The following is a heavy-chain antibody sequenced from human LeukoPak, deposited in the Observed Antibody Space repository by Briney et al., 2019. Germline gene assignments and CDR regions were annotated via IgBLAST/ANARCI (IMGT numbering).Heavy chain of an antibody. CDR3: ARDYSSGWFGKGAY. V-gene: IGHV3-21*01. CDR2: IDGDGTLK. J-gene: IGHJ4*02. D-gene: IGHD6-19*01. Sequence: GGSLRLSCSGSGFTFRSYTMPWVRQAPGKGLEWVSSIDGDGTLKYYADSLKGRFTISRDNANNSVYLQMKSLTADDSGLYFCARDYSSGWFGKGAYWGQGTRVLVSS. CDR1: GFTFRSYT.